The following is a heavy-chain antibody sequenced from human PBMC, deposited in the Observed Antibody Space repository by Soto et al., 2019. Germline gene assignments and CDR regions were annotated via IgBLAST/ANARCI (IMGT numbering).Heavy chain of an antibody. CDR3: ARDGGYNGYDSLRGSQWLGPNFDY. V-gene: IGHV6-1*01. D-gene: IGHD5-12*01. Sequence: SQTLSLTCAISGDSVSSNSAAWNWIRQSPSRGLEWLGRTYYRSKWYNDYAVSVKSRITINPDTSKNQFSLQLNSVTPEDTAVYYCARDGGYNGYDSLRGSQWLGPNFDYWGQGTLVTVSS. CDR1: GDSVSSNSAA. CDR2: TYYRSKWYN. J-gene: IGHJ4*02.